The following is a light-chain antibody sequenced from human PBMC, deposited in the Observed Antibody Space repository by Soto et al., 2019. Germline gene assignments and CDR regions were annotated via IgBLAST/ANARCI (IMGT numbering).Light chain of an antibody. Sequence: QSALTQPASVSGSPGQSIAISCTGTSSDVVAYNYVSWYQQHPGRAPKLIIYDDGIRPSGVSDRFSGSKSGNTASLTISGLQAEDEADYYCSSYTTSSTYVFGTGTKLTVL. CDR1: SSDVVAYNY. CDR3: SSYTTSSTYV. CDR2: DDG. J-gene: IGLJ1*01. V-gene: IGLV2-14*01.